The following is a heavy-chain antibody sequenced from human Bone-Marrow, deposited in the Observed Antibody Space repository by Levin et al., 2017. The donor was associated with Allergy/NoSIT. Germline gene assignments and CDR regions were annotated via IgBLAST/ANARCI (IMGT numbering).Heavy chain of an antibody. V-gene: IGHV3-20*04. Sequence: GGSLRLSCVTSSFTFDDYDMSWVRQVPGKRLERVCAINWDGGSTHYTDSVKGRFTISRDNAKNVLYLQMNSLGAEDTAFYCCGSHSTGWSSYYYFDFWSRGSLVTVSS. CDR3: GSHSTGWSSYYYFDF. D-gene: IGHD3-3*01. J-gene: IGHJ2*01. CDR1: SFTFDDYD. CDR2: INWDGGST.